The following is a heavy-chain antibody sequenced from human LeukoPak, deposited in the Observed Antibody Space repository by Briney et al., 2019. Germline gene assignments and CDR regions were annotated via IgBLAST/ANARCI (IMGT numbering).Heavy chain of an antibody. CDR3: ARDLDSSWTGYFQS. Sequence: ASVKVSCKASGYTFTGYYIHWVQQAPGQGLEWMGWVNPNDGGTIYTQRFQGRVTRTWDTSITTAYMELSSLTSDDTAVYYCARDLDSSWTGYFQSWGQGTLVTVSS. V-gene: IGHV1-2*02. J-gene: IGHJ1*01. CDR1: GYTFTGYY. CDR2: VNPNDGGT. D-gene: IGHD6-13*01.